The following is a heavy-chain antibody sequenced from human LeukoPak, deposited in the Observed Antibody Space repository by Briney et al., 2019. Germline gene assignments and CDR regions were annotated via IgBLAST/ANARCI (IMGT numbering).Heavy chain of an antibody. J-gene: IGHJ4*02. CDR3: AREGSSGYYYDY. D-gene: IGHD3-22*01. CDR1: GLTFSDYY. CDR2: FSSSGSTI. V-gene: IGHV3-11*01. Sequence: AGGSRRLSCAASGLTFSDYYMSWIGQAPGKGLGGFSYFSSSGSTISYAHSVKGRFTISRDNAKNSLYLQMNSLRAEDTAVYYCAREGSSGYYYDYWGQGTLVTVSS.